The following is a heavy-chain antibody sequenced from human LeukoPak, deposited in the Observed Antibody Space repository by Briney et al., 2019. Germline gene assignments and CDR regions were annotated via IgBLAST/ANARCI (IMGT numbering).Heavy chain of an antibody. Sequence: GGSLRLSCAASGLTVSSNYMSWVRQAPGKGLEWASVIYSDGSTYYADSVKGRFTISRDNSKNKLYLQMNSLRAEDTAVYFCSRYDLGGAFDIWGQGTMVTVSS. CDR2: IYSDGST. CDR1: GLTVSSNY. V-gene: IGHV3-53*01. D-gene: IGHD3-16*01. J-gene: IGHJ3*02. CDR3: SRYDLGGAFDI.